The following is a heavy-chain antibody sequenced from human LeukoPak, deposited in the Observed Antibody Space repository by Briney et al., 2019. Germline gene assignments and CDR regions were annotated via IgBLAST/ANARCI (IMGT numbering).Heavy chain of an antibody. CDR3: ASSPPHCSGASCSYLFDP. CDR2: IYYSGST. D-gene: IGHD2-15*01. J-gene: IGHJ5*02. CDR1: GGSISSYY. V-gene: IGHV4-59*01. Sequence: SETLSLTCTVSGGSISSYYWSWIRQPPGKGLEWIGYIYYSGSTNYNPSLKSRVTISVDTSKNQFSLKLSSVTAADTAVYYCASSPPHCSGASCSYLFDPWGQGTLVTVSS.